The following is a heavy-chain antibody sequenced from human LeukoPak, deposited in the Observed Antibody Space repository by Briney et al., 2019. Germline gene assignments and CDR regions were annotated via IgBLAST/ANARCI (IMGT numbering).Heavy chain of an antibody. J-gene: IGHJ4*02. CDR1: GFTFSSYA. CDR3: AKDLATYYYDSSGYSFDY. D-gene: IGHD3-22*01. V-gene: IGHV3-23*01. CDR2: ISGSGGST. Sequence: GGSLRLSCAASGFTFSSYAMSWVRQAPGKGLEWVSAISGSGGSTYYADSVKGRFTISRDNSKNTLYLQMNSLRAEGTAVYYCAKDLATYYYDSSGYSFDYWGQGTLVTVSS.